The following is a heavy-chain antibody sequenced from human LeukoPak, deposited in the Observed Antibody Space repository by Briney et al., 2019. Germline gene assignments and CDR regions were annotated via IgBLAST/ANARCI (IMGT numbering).Heavy chain of an antibody. CDR3: ARNSCPSGSCYENRGYFDY. CDR1: GGSISSYY. D-gene: IGHD2-15*01. J-gene: IGHJ4*02. Sequence: SETLSLTCTVSGGSISSYYWSWIRQPAGKGLEWIGRIYTSGSTDYNPSLKSRVTMSVDTSKNQFSLKLSSVTAADTAVYYCARNSCPSGSCYENRGYFDYWGQGTLVIVSS. V-gene: IGHV4-4*07. CDR2: IYTSGST.